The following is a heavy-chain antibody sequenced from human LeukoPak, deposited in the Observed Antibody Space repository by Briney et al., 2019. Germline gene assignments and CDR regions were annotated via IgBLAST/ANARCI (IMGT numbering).Heavy chain of an antibody. Sequence: GRSLRLSCAASGFTFDDYAMHWVRQAPGRGLEWVAGISWNSGSIGHADSVKGRFTISRDNAKNSLYLQMNSLRAEDTAVYYCAKVGYCSSTSCTSHYYYYMDVWGKGTTVTVSS. V-gene: IGHV3-9*01. J-gene: IGHJ6*03. D-gene: IGHD2-2*01. CDR3: AKVGYCSSTSCTSHYYYYMDV. CDR1: GFTFDDYA. CDR2: ISWNSGSI.